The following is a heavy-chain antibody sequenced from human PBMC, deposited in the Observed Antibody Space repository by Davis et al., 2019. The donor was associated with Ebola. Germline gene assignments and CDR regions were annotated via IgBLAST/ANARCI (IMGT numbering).Heavy chain of an antibody. D-gene: IGHD3-3*01. CDR1: GFTFSSYE. Sequence: PGGSLRLSCAASGFTFSSYEMNWVRQAPGKGLEWVSYISSSGSTIYYADSVKGRFTISRDNAKNSLYLQMNSLRAEDTAVYYCASSVLRFLEWPDYYGMDVWGQGTTVTVSS. CDR2: ISSSGSTI. CDR3: ASSVLRFLEWPDYYGMDV. V-gene: IGHV3-48*03. J-gene: IGHJ6*02.